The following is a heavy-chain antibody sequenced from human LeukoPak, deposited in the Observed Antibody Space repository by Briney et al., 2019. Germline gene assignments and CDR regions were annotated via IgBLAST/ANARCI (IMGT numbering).Heavy chain of an antibody. J-gene: IGHJ4*02. CDR3: ATALHAYGDYENYFDY. V-gene: IGHV1-2*02. CDR2: IDPNSGDT. CDR1: GYTFTGYY. Sequence: GASVKVSCKASGYTFTGYYIHWVRQAPGQGLEWMGWIDPNSGDTNYAQKFQGRVTMTSDTSITTAYMELSSLRSEDTAVYYCATALHAYGDYENYFDYWGQGTLVTVSS. D-gene: IGHD4-17*01.